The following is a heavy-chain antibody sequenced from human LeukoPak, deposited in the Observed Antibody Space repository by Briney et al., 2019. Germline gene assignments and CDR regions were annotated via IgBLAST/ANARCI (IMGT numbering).Heavy chain of an antibody. CDR1: GFTFDDYA. Sequence: GGSLRLSCAASGFTFDDYAMHWVRQAPGKGLEWVSGISWNSGSIGYADSMKGRFTISRDNAKNSLYLQMNSLRAEDTALYYCAKDQYYYDSSGYFDYWGQGTLVTVSS. CDR2: ISWNSGSI. CDR3: AKDQYYYDSSGYFDY. J-gene: IGHJ4*02. D-gene: IGHD3-22*01. V-gene: IGHV3-9*01.